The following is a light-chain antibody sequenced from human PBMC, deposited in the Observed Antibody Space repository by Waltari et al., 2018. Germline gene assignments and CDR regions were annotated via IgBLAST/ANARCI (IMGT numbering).Light chain of an antibody. V-gene: IGKV3-20*01. CDR1: RSVDSAF. CDR3: QQFGGSPMYT. CDR2: GAS. J-gene: IGKJ2*01. Sequence: VLTQSPDTLSLSPGQRATLSCRASRSVDSAFLVWYHQKPGQAPRLLISGASSRATDIPDRFSGSGSGTDFTLTIDILEAGDSAVYYCQQFGGSPMYTFGQGTKL.